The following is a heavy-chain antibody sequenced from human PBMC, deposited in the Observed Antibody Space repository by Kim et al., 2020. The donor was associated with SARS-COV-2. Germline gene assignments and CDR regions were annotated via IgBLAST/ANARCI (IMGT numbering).Heavy chain of an antibody. D-gene: IGHD2-8*02. Sequence: YADSVKGRFTISRDNAKNSLYLQMNSLRDEDTAVYYCTRGGGVGSRSRDYWGQGTLVTVSS. V-gene: IGHV3-48*02. CDR3: TRGGGVGSRSRDY. J-gene: IGHJ4*02.